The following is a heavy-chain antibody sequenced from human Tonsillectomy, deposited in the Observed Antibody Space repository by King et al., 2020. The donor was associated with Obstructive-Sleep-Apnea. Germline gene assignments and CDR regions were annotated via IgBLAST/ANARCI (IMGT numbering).Heavy chain of an antibody. J-gene: IGHJ3*02. Sequence: VQLVESGGTVVQPGRSLRLSCVATGFTFSRHAIHWVRQAPGKGLDWVAVISNDRRNKYYADSVKGRFTISRDNSNNTLSLQMNSLRAEDTAVYYCARGDSGGNLGHAFDIWGQGTMVTVSS. CDR3: ARGDSGGNLGHAFDI. V-gene: IGHV3-30*04. CDR1: GFTFSRHA. CDR2: ISNDRRNK. D-gene: IGHD4-23*01.